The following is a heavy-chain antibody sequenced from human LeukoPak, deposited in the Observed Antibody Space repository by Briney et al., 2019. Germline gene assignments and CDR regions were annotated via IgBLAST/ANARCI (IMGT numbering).Heavy chain of an antibody. CDR2: ISGSGGST. V-gene: IGHV3-21*01. D-gene: IGHD4-17*01. J-gene: IGHJ6*03. CDR3: ARCYGDYYYYYMDV. CDR1: GFTFSTYN. Sequence: GGSLRLSCEASGFTFSTYNMNWVRQAPGKGLEWVSAISGSGGSTYYADSVKGRFTISRDNAKNSLYLQMNSLRAEDTAVYYCARCYGDYYYYYMDVWGKGTTVTISS.